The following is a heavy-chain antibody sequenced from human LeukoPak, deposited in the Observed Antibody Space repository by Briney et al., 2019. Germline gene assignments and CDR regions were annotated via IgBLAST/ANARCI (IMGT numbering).Heavy chain of an antibody. D-gene: IGHD5-12*01. V-gene: IGHV4-4*07. CDR1: GGSISSYY. J-gene: IGHJ3*02. CDR2: IYTSGST. CDR3: ARDPPRRGHDAFDI. Sequence: SETLSLTCTVSGGSISSYYWSWIRQPAGKGLEWIGRIYTSGSTNYNPSLKSRVTMSVDTSKNQFSLKLSSVTAADTAVYYCARDPPRRGHDAFDIWGQGTMVTVSS.